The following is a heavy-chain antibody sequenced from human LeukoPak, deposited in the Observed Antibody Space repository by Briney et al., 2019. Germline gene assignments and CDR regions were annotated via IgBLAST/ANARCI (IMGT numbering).Heavy chain of an antibody. D-gene: IGHD3-10*01. CDR2: VYPGDSDI. CDR3: ARQLYGSGSYYGDGDAFDI. J-gene: IGHJ3*02. CDR1: GYSFTTYW. Sequence: GESLKISCQASGYSFTTYWIAWVRQLPGKGLEWMGRVYPGDSDITYSPSFQGQVTISADKSISTAYLQWSSLKASNTAMYYCARQLYGSGSYYGDGDAFDIWGQGTMVTVSS. V-gene: IGHV5-51*01.